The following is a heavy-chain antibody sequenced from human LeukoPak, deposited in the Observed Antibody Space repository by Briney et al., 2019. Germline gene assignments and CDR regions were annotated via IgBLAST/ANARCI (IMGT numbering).Heavy chain of an antibody. J-gene: IGHJ3*02. CDR3: AKDLGRIMIAAPKDAFDI. D-gene: IGHD6-6*01. Sequence: GGSLRLSCAASGLTFRKFGMTWVRQAPGEGLEWVSGLSGSGGRTYYADSVRGRLTISRDNSKNTLYLHINGLRAEDTAIYYCAKDLGRIMIAAPKDAFDIWGRGTMVTVSS. CDR2: LSGSGGRT. CDR1: GLTFRKFG. V-gene: IGHV3-23*01.